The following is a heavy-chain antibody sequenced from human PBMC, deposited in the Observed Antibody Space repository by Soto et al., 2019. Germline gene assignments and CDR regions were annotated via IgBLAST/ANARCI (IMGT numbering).Heavy chain of an antibody. Sequence: GASVKVSCKASGYTFTSYDINRVRQATGQGLEWMGWMNPNSGNTGYAQKFQGRVTMTRNTSISTAYMELSSLRSEDTAVYYCARSGPSIAAADWFDPWGQGTLVTVSS. J-gene: IGHJ5*02. CDR1: GYTFTSYD. CDR3: ARSGPSIAAADWFDP. V-gene: IGHV1-8*01. CDR2: MNPNSGNT. D-gene: IGHD6-13*01.